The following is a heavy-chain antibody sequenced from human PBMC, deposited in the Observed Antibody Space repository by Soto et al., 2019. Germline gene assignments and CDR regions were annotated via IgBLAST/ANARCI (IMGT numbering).Heavy chain of an antibody. J-gene: IGHJ6*02. CDR1: GYTFTSYG. V-gene: IGHV1-18*04. CDR3: AREPYMTTVTIWTNYYYYYGMDV. D-gene: IGHD4-17*01. CDR2: ISAYNGNT. Sequence: ASVKVSCKASGYTFTSYGISWVRQAPGQGLEWMGWISAYNGNTNYAQKLQGRVTMTTDTSTSTAYMELRSLRSDDTAVYYCAREPYMTTVTIWTNYYYYYGMDVWRQRTTVTVSS.